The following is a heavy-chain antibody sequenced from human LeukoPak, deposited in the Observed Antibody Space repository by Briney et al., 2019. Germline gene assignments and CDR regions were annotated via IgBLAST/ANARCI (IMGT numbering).Heavy chain of an antibody. CDR3: VRSSRGYNYGYFDY. CDR1: GFTVSSNY. V-gene: IGHV3-53*01. D-gene: IGHD5-12*01. Sequence: GGSLRLSCAASGFTVSSNYMSWVRQAPGKGLEWVSVIYSTDTTYYSDSVTGRFIISRDNSKNTLYLQMNSLRAEDTALYYCVRSSRGYNYGYFDYWGQGALVTVSS. CDR2: IYSTDTT. J-gene: IGHJ4*02.